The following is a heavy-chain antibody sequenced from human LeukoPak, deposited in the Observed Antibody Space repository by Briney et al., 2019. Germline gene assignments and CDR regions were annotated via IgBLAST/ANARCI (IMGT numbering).Heavy chain of an antibody. CDR2: ISAYNGNT. CDR1: GYTFTSYG. Sequence: ASVKVSCKASGYTFTSYGISWVRQAPGQGLEWMGWISAYNGNTNYAQKLQGRVTMTTDTSTSTAYMELRSLRSDDTAVYYCARVHASNYSSSWYGYYYYYYYYMDVWGKGTTVTVSS. J-gene: IGHJ6*03. CDR3: ARVHASNYSSSWYGYYYYYYYYMDV. V-gene: IGHV1-18*01. D-gene: IGHD6-13*01.